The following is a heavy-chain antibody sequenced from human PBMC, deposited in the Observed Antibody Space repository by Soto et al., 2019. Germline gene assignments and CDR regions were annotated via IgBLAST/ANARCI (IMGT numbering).Heavy chain of an antibody. CDR3: ARHSVVVVPAALEAGYYYYMDV. J-gene: IGHJ6*03. CDR2: IYPGDSDT. D-gene: IGHD2-2*01. CDR1: GYSLTSYW. V-gene: IGHV5-51*01. Sequence: GESLKISCKGSGYSLTSYWIGWVRQMPGKGLEWMGIIYPGDSDTRYSPPFQGQVTISADKSISTAYLQWSSLKASDTAMYYCARHSVVVVPAALEAGYYYYMDVWGKGTTVTVSS.